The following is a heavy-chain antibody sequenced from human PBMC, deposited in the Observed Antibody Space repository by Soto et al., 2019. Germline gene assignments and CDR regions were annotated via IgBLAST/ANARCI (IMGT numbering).Heavy chain of an antibody. V-gene: IGHV1-18*01. D-gene: IGHD3-3*01. CDR1: GYTFTSYG. J-gene: IGHJ5*02. CDR3: VRTFEIIGVVGTVLDL. Sequence: ALVKVSCKASGYTFTSYGISWVRLAPGQGLEWMGWISAYNGNTNYAQKLQGRVTMTTDTSTSTAYMELRSLRSDDTAVYYFVRTFEIIGVVGTVLDLWGNGTLVTVSS. CDR2: ISAYNGNT.